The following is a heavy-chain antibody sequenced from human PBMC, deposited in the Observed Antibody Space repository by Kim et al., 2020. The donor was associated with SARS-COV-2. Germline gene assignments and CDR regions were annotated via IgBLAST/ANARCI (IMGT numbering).Heavy chain of an antibody. J-gene: IGHJ4*02. D-gene: IGHD3-10*01. CDR2: ISSSSSYI. V-gene: IGHV3-21*01. Sequence: GGSLRLSCAASGFTFSSYSMNWVRQAPGKGLEWVSSISSSSSYIYYADSVKGRFTISRDNAKNSLYLQMNSLRAEDTAVYYCARDRNVLWFGELWGQGTLVTVSS. CDR1: GFTFSSYS. CDR3: ARDRNVLWFGEL.